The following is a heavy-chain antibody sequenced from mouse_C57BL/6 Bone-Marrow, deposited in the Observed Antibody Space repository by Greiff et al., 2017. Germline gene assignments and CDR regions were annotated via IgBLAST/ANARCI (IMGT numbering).Heavy chain of an antibody. CDR3: VGHKGSKAMDY. J-gene: IGHJ2*01. D-gene: IGHD2-5*01. Sequence: EVKLVESGGGLVQPKGSLKLSCAASGFSFNTYAMNWVRQAPGKGLEWVARIRSKSNNYATYYADSVKDRFTISRDDSESMLYLQMNNLKTEDTAMYYRVGHKGSKAMDYWGQGTTLTVSS. V-gene: IGHV10-1*01. CDR1: GFSFNTYA. CDR2: IRSKSNNYAT.